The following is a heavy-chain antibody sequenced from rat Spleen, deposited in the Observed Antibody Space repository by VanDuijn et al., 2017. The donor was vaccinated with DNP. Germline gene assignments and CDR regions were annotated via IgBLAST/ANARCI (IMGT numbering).Heavy chain of an antibody. Sequence: EVQLQESGPGLVKPSQSLSLTCSVTGYSITRRYRWNWIRKFPGNKLEWMGYKNSEGGTNYNPSLKSRISIARDTYKNQFFLQLNSVTTEDTATYYCARDNSAALYWYFDLWGPGTMVTVSS. J-gene: IGHJ1*01. V-gene: IGHV3-3*01. CDR2: KNSEGGT. CDR3: ARDNSAALYWYFDL. D-gene: IGHD4-3*01. CDR1: GYSITRRYR.